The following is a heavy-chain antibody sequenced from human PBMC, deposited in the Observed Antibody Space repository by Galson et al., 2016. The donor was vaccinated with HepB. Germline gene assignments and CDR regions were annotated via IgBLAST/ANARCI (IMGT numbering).Heavy chain of an antibody. CDR1: GYTFTTYG. CDR3: LRDWGYVDKITDY. V-gene: IGHV1-18*01. Sequence: SVKVSCKASGYTFTTYGVSWLRQAPGQGLEWVGWVSIYSDNRKYAQNFQGRVTMTTDTSTNTAYMELRRLRSDDTAVYYCLRDWGYVDKITDYWGQGTLVTVSS. D-gene: IGHD3-16*01. J-gene: IGHJ4*02. CDR2: VSIYSDNR.